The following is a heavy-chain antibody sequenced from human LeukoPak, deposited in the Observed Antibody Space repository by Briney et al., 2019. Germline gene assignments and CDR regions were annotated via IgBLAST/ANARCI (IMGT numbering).Heavy chain of an antibody. Sequence: PGGSLRLSCAASGFTFSSYGMHWVRQAPGKGLEWVAFIRYDGSNKYYADSVKGRFTISRDNSKNTLYLQMNSLRAEDTAVYYCAKDSIAAAGTYFDYWGQGTLVTVSS. V-gene: IGHV3-30*02. CDR3: AKDSIAAAGTYFDY. CDR1: GFTFSSYG. CDR2: IRYDGSNK. D-gene: IGHD6-13*01. J-gene: IGHJ4*02.